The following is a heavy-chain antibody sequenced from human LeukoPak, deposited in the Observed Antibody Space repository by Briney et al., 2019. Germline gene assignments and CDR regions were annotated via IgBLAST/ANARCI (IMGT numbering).Heavy chain of an antibody. J-gene: IGHJ4*02. CDR3: ARDTSSVYFPPPKTPPDY. V-gene: IGHV3-21*01. CDR2: ISSSSSYI. D-gene: IGHD3-22*01. CDR1: GFTFSSYS. Sequence: GGSLRLSCAASGFTFSSYSMNWVRQAPGKGLEWVSSISSSSSYIYYADSVKGRFTISRDNAKNSLYLQMNSLRAEDTAVYYCARDTSSVYFPPPKTPPDYWAKETLVTVPS.